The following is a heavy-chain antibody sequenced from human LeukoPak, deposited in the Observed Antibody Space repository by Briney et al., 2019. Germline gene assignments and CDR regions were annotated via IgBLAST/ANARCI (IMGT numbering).Heavy chain of an antibody. Sequence: SETLSLTCAVYGGSFGGYYWSWIRQPPGKGLEWIGEINHSGSTNYNPSLKSRVTISVDTSKNQFSLKLSSVTAADTAVYYCARGRATGTYYYYYYMDVWGKGTTVTVSS. D-gene: IGHD5-12*01. CDR2: INHSGST. J-gene: IGHJ6*03. CDR1: GGSFGGYY. CDR3: ARGRATGTYYYYYYMDV. V-gene: IGHV4-34*01.